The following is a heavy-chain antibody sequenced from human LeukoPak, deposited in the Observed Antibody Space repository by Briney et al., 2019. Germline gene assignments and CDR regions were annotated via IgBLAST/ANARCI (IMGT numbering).Heavy chain of an antibody. CDR2: IDPSDSYT. V-gene: IGHV5-10-1*04. Sequence: GESLKISCKGSGYTFTSYWITWVRQMPGKGLEWMRWIDPSDSYTNYSPSFQGQVTISADKSLSTAYLQWSSLKASDTGMYYCAVKPGYTGSWGTFDSWGQGTLVTVSS. CDR1: GYTFTSYW. CDR3: AVKPGYTGSWGTFDS. D-gene: IGHD1-26*01. J-gene: IGHJ4*02.